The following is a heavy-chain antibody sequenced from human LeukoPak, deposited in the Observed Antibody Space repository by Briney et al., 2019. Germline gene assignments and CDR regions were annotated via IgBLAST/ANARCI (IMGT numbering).Heavy chain of an antibody. J-gene: IGHJ4*02. Sequence: SETLSLTCTVSGDSVRSGGFYWSWIRQPPGEGLEWNGYIYYSGSTNYNPSLKSRVTLSVDTSKNQFSLNLSSVTAADTAVYYCTRDRGYYDSSGYFSGCFDCWGQGTLVTVSS. D-gene: IGHD3-22*01. CDR3: TRDRGYYDSSGYFSGCFDC. CDR2: IYYSGST. CDR1: GDSVRSGGFY. V-gene: IGHV4-61*08.